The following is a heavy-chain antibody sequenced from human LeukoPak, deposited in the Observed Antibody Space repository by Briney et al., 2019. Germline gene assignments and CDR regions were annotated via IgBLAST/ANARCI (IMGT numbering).Heavy chain of an antibody. CDR1: GFTFSGSA. Sequence: GGSLRLSCAASGFTFSGSAMHWVRQASGKGLEWVGRTRSKANSYATAYAASVKGRFTISRDDSKNTAYLQMNSLKTEDTAVYYCTRHYYDPHDYWGQGTLVTVSS. D-gene: IGHD3-22*01. CDR3: TRHYYDPHDY. J-gene: IGHJ4*02. CDR2: TRSKANSYAT. V-gene: IGHV3-73*01.